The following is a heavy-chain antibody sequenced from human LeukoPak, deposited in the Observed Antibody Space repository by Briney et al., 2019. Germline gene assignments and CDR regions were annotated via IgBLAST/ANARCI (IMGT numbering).Heavy chain of an antibody. D-gene: IGHD1-26*01. J-gene: IGHJ4*02. CDR2: IYYSRST. CDR1: GGSISSYY. V-gene: IGHV4-59*01. Sequence: SETLSLTCTVSGGSISSYYWSWIRQPPGKGLEWIGYIYYSRSTNYNPSLKSRVTISVDTSKNQFSLKLSSVTAADTAVYYCARWDSGSYYSFDYWGQGTLVTVSS. CDR3: ARWDSGSYYSFDY.